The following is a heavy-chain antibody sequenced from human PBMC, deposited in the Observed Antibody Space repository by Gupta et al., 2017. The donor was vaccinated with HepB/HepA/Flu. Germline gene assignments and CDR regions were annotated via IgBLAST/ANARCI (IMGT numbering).Heavy chain of an antibody. CDR1: GFTFSSYE. D-gene: IGHD1-26*01. Sequence: EVQLVESGGGLVQPGGSLRLSCAASGFTFSSYEMIWVRQAPGKGLEWASGISGSGGARWYADSVKGRFTVSRDNAKNSLYLQMNSLRVEDTAIYYCAREIGGGPSGAFNIWGQGTMVIVSS. CDR3: AREIGGGPSGAFNI. J-gene: IGHJ3*02. V-gene: IGHV3-48*03. CDR2: ISGSGGAR.